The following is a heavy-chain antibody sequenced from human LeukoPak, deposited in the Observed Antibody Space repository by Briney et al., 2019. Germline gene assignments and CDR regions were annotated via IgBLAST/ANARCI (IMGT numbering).Heavy chain of an antibody. J-gene: IGHJ4*02. CDR3: ARDPYGDYDYYFDY. CDR1: EFTFSSYG. D-gene: IGHD4-17*01. Sequence: GGSLRLSCAASEFTFSSYGMHWVRQAPGKGLEWVAFIRYDGSNKYYADSVKGRFTISRDNSKNTLYLQMNSLRAEDTAVYYCARDPYGDYDYYFDYWGQGTLVTVSS. CDR2: IRYDGSNK. V-gene: IGHV3-30*02.